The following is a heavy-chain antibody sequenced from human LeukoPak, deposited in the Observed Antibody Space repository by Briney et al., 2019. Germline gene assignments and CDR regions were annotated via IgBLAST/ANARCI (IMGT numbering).Heavy chain of an antibody. CDR2: INSDGSST. CDR1: GFSFSSYW. CDR3: ARVGNGSPLEC. J-gene: IGHJ4*02. V-gene: IGHV3-74*01. Sequence: GGSLRLSRAASGFSFSSYWMHWVRQAPGKELVWVSRINSDGSSTSYAGSVKGRFTISRDNAKNTLYLRMNSLRAEDTAVYYCARVGNGSPLECWGQGTLVTVSS. D-gene: IGHD6-19*01.